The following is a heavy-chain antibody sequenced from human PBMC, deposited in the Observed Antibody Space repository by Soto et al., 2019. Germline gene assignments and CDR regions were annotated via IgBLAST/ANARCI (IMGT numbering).Heavy chain of an antibody. J-gene: IGHJ3*02. V-gene: IGHV4-59*08. Sequence: SETLSLTCTVSGGSISSYYWSWIRQPPGKGLEWIGYIYYSGSTNYNPSLKSRVTISVDTPKNQFSLKLSSVTAADTAVYYCARRLGIYAFDIWGQGTMVTVSS. CDR2: IYYSGST. CDR3: ARRLGIYAFDI. D-gene: IGHD7-27*01. CDR1: GGSISSYY.